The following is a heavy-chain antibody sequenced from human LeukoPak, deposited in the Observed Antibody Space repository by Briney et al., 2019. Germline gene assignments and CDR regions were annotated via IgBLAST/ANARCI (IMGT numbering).Heavy chain of an antibody. CDR1: GYIFTSYW. CDR2: IFPGDSDT. V-gene: IGHV5-51*01. D-gene: IGHD3-10*01. Sequence: GESLQISCKGSGYIFTSYWIGWVRQMPGKGLEWMGIIFPGDSDTRYSPSFQGQVTISVDKSISTAYLQWSSLKASDSAMYYCARRIDRSYPDYWGQGTLVTISS. CDR3: ARRIDRSYPDY. J-gene: IGHJ4*02.